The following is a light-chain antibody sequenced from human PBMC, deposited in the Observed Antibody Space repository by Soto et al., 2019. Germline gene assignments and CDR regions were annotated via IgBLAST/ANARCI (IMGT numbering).Light chain of an antibody. J-gene: IGLJ1*01. CDR2: EVS. V-gene: IGLV2-14*01. CDR1: SSDVGGYNY. Sequence: QSALTQPASVSGSPGQSITISCTGTSSDVGGYNYVSWYQQHPGKAPKLMIFEVSNRPSGVSTRFSGSKSGNTASLTISGLQAEDEADYYCSSYTSSSTPLVLGTGTKVTVL. CDR3: SSYTSSSTPLV.